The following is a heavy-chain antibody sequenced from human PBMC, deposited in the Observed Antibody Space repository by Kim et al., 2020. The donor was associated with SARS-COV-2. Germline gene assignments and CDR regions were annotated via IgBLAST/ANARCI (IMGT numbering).Heavy chain of an antibody. Sequence: SETLSLTCAVYGGSFSGYYWSWIRQPPGKGLEWIGDINHSGSTNYNPSLKSRVTLSVDTSKNQFSLKLSSVTAADTAVYYCARGGIVGVAAMVTYDYYYYLDVWGKGTTVTVSS. CDR1: GGSFSGYY. J-gene: IGHJ6*03. V-gene: IGHV4-34*01. D-gene: IGHD2-21*02. CDR2: INHSGST. CDR3: ARGGIVGVAAMVTYDYYYYLDV.